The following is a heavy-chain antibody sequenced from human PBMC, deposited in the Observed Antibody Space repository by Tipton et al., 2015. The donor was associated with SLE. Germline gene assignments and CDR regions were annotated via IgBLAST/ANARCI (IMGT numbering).Heavy chain of an antibody. V-gene: IGHV4-59*08. CDR3: ARQDSGNYYPFDY. CDR2: IYYSGST. Sequence: GLVKPSETPSLTCTVSGGSISSYYWSWIRQPPGKGLEWIGYIYYSGSTNYNPSLKSRVTISVDTSKNQFSLKLTSVTAADTAVYYCARQDSGNYYPFDYWGQGTLVTVSS. J-gene: IGHJ4*02. CDR1: GGSISSYY. D-gene: IGHD1-26*01.